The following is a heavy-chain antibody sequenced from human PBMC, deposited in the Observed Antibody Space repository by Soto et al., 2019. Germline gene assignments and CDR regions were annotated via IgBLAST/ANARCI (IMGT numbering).Heavy chain of an antibody. D-gene: IGHD2-2*02. Sequence: PGGSLRLSCAASGFTFSSYAMSWVRQAPGKXLEWVSAISGSGGSTYYADSVKGRFTISRDNSKNTLYLQMNSLRAEDTAVYYCAKAGYCSSTSCYTIGAPGYYYGMDVWGQGTTVTVSS. V-gene: IGHV3-23*01. CDR3: AKAGYCSSTSCYTIGAPGYYYGMDV. CDR1: GFTFSSYA. J-gene: IGHJ6*02. CDR2: ISGSGGST.